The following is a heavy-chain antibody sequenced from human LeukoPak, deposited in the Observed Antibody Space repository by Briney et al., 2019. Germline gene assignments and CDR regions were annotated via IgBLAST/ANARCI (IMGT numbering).Heavy chain of an antibody. CDR1: GFTFTNYA. D-gene: IGHD6-19*01. Sequence: GGSLRLSCAASGFTFTNYAMSWVRQAPGKGLEWVSGISDSGGSTYYADSVKGRFTISRDNSKNTLYLQMNSLRAEDKAIYYCAKTITSTGWNYFDYWGQGTLVTVSS. J-gene: IGHJ4*02. CDR2: ISDSGGST. V-gene: IGHV3-23*01. CDR3: AKTITSTGWNYFDY.